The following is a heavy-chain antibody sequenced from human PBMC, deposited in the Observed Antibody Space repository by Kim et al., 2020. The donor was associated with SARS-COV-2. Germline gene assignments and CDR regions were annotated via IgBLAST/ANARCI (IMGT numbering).Heavy chain of an antibody. J-gene: IGHJ4*02. V-gene: IGHV4-34*01. Sequence: SETLSLTCAVYGDPVNGYYWSWIRQPPGKWLEWFGVINYDRSTNYKPSLKSRVTMSLDSSKSQFSLRLTSLTTADTAVYYCARGRYFDWLFHQSPHYFDCGGQGSLVTVSS. CDR2: INYDRST. CDR1: GDPVNGYY. D-gene: IGHD3-9*01. CDR3: ARGRYFDWLFHQSPHYFDC.